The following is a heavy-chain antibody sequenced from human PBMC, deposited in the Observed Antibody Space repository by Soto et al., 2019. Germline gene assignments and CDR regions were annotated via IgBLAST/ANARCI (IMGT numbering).Heavy chain of an antibody. V-gene: IGHV5-51*01. D-gene: IGHD2-2*01. J-gene: IGHJ4*02. CDR3: ARDYCSGTACYELDY. Sequence: GESLKISCKGSGYRFTNYWIAWVRQMPVKGLEWMGIIYPGDSDTRYSPSFQGQVTISADKSINTAYLQWSGLKASDTAMYYCARDYCSGTACYELDYCGQGTHVTVSA. CDR2: IYPGDSDT. CDR1: GYRFTNYW.